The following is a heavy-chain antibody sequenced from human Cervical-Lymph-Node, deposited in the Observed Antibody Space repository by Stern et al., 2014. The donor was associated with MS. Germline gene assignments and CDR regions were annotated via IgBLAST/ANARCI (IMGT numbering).Heavy chain of an antibody. CDR2: ISSSSSYI. J-gene: IGHJ4*02. CDR1: GFTFSSYS. V-gene: IGHV3-21*01. D-gene: IGHD3-9*01. CDR3: ATNTYYDILTGYLRY. Sequence: DQLVESGGGLVKPGGSLRLSCAASGFTFSSYSMNWVRQAPGKGLEWVSSISSSSSYIYYADSVKGRFTISRDNAKNSLYLQMNSLRAEDTAVYYCATNTYYDILTGYLRYWGQGTLVTVSS.